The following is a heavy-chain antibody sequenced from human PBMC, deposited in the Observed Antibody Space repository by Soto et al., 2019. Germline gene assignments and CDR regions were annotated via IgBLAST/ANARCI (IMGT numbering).Heavy chain of an antibody. CDR1: GYSFTSYW. J-gene: IGHJ6*02. CDR3: ARRGSSIAAGPYYYYGMDV. CDR2: IYPGDSDT. Sequence: GESLKISCKGSGYSFTSYWIGWVRQMPGKGLEWMGIIYPGDSDTRYSPSFQGQVTISADKSISTAYLQWSSLKASDTAMYYCARRGSSIAAGPYYYYGMDVWGQGTTVTVSS. D-gene: IGHD6-25*01. V-gene: IGHV5-51*01.